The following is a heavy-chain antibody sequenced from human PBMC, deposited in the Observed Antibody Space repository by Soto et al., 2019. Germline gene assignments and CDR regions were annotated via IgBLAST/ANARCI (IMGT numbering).Heavy chain of an antibody. Sequence: GGSLRLSCEASGFPFTTYAMSWVRQAPGKGLGWVSGISGSGDRTHYIDSVKGRFTISRDNYKNTLYLQMSSLRAEDTAIYYCAKASNYEYAWGSYRYYFNYWGQGTLVTVSS. V-gene: IGHV3-23*01. D-gene: IGHD3-16*02. J-gene: IGHJ4*02. CDR2: ISGSGDRT. CDR3: AKASNYEYAWGSYRYYFNY. CDR1: GFPFTTYA.